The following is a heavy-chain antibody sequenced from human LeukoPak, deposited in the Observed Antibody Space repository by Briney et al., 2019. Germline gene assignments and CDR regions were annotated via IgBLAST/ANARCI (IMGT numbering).Heavy chain of an antibody. CDR3: ARGSGIMATMFASSRRGGWFDP. CDR2: INHSGST. D-gene: IGHD5-12*01. CDR1: GGSFSGYY. J-gene: IGHJ5*02. V-gene: IGHV4-34*01. Sequence: SETLSLTCAVYGGSFSGYYWSWIRQPPGKGLEWIGEINHSGSTNYNPSLKSRLTISVDTSKNQFSLKLSSVTAADMAVYYCARGSGIMATMFASSRRGGWFDPWGQGTLVTVSS.